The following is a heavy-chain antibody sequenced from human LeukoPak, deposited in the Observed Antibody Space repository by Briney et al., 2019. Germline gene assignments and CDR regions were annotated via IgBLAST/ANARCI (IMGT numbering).Heavy chain of an antibody. D-gene: IGHD3-16*01. CDR1: GGSISSYY. CDR3: ARAGGDIYKIETHDVIDI. V-gene: IGHV4-59*01. Sequence: SETLSLTCTVSGGSISSYYWSWIRQPPGKGLEWIGYIYYSGSTNYNPSLKSRVTISVDTSKNQFSLKLSSVTAADTAVYYCARAGGDIYKIETHDVIDIWGQGTMVTVSS. CDR2: IYYSGST. J-gene: IGHJ3*02.